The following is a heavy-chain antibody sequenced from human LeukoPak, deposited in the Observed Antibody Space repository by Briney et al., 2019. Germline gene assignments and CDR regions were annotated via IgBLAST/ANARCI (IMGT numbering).Heavy chain of an antibody. CDR1: GDSVSSNSAA. J-gene: IGHJ4*02. CDR3: ARVHYYDSSGYYSENGYFDY. Sequence: SQTLSLTCAISGDSVSSNSAAWNWIRQSPSRGLEWLGRTYYRSKWYNDYAVSVKSRITINPDTSKNQFSLQLNPVTPEDTAVYYCARVHYYDSSGYYSENGYFDYWGQGTLVTVSS. CDR2: TYYRSKWYN. V-gene: IGHV6-1*01. D-gene: IGHD3-22*01.